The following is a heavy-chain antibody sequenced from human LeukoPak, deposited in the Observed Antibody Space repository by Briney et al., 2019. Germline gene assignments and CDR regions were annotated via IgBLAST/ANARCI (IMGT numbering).Heavy chain of an antibody. D-gene: IGHD3-16*01. J-gene: IGHJ4*02. CDR2: ISGSGGST. CDR3: AKWDPLWGDVDY. CDR1: GFTFSSHW. Sequence: GGSLRLSCAASGFTFSSHWMSWVRQAPGKGLEWVSAISGSGGSTYYADSVKGRFTISRDNSKNTLYLQMNSLRAEDTAVYYCAKWDPLWGDVDYWGQGTLVTVSS. V-gene: IGHV3-23*01.